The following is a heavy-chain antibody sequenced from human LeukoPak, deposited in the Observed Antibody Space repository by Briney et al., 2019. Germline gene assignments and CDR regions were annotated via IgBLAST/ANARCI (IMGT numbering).Heavy chain of an antibody. CDR2: IYYSGST. CDR3: ARESFGSYYDIGYAFDI. D-gene: IGHD3-22*01. V-gene: IGHV4-30-4*08. J-gene: IGHJ3*02. CDR1: AGSISRGDYY. Sequence: SETLSLTFTVSAGSISRGDYYSGWLRQPPGKGLEWFGYIYYSGSTYYNPSLKSRVTISVDTSMHQFSLKLSYVTAADTAVYYCARESFGSYYDIGYAFDIWGQGTMVTVSS.